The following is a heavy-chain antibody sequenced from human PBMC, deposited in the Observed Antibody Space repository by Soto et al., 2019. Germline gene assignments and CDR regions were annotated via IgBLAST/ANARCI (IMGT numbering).Heavy chain of an antibody. Sequence: PGGSLRLSCAASGFTFSSYEMNWVRQAPGKGLEWVSYISSSGRTIYYADSVKGRFTISRDNAKNSLYLQMNSLRAEDTAVYYCAGGADYYDSSGYDDAFDIWGQGTMVTVSS. CDR2: ISSSGRTI. D-gene: IGHD3-22*01. V-gene: IGHV3-48*03. J-gene: IGHJ3*02. CDR3: AGGADYYDSSGYDDAFDI. CDR1: GFTFSSYE.